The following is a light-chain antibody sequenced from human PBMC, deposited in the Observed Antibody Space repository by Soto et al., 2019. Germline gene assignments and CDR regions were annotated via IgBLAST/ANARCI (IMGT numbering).Light chain of an antibody. Sequence: EIVMTQSPATLSVSPGERATLSCRASHSLSSRLAWYQHKPGQAPRLLIYGASTRATGIPARFSGSGSGTDFTLTISSLQSEDFAVYFWQQYNAWPLTFGGGTNVEIK. J-gene: IGKJ4*01. V-gene: IGKV3-15*01. CDR2: GAS. CDR1: HSLSSR. CDR3: QQYNAWPLT.